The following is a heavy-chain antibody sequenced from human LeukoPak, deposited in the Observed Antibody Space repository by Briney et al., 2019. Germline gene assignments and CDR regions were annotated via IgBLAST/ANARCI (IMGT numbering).Heavy chain of an antibody. J-gene: IGHJ4*02. CDR2: INTNTGNP. CDR3: AREVAVAGTTYYFDY. D-gene: IGHD6-19*01. CDR1: GYTLTSYA. Sequence: ASVKVSCKASGYTLTSYAMNWVRQAPGQGLEWMGWINTNTGNPTYAQGFTGRFVFSLDTSVSTAYLQISSLKAEDTAVYYCAREVAVAGTTYYFDYWGQGTLVTVSS. V-gene: IGHV7-4-1*02.